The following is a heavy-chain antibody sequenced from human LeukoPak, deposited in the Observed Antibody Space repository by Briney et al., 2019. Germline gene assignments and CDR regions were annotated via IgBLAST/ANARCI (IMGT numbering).Heavy chain of an antibody. J-gene: IGHJ4*02. CDR1: GFTFSSHG. CDR3: AKDRGSCNGGSCSMFDY. CDR2: ISGSGGST. D-gene: IGHD2-15*01. Sequence: PGGSLRLSCVASGFTFSSHGMNWVRQAPGKGLEWVSGISGSGGSTYYADSVKGRFTISRDNSKNTLYLEMNSLRVEDTAVYYCAKDRGSCNGGSCSMFDYWGQGTLVTVSS. V-gene: IGHV3-23*01.